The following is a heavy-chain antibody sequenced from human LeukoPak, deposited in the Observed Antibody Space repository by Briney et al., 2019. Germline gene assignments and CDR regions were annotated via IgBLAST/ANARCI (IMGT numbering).Heavy chain of an antibody. Sequence: SAKVSCTASGGTFSSYAISWVRQAAGPGLEWLGGIVPIFGTGNYAQKFQGRVTITAEESRSTAHMELSSLRSEATAVYYCARGIQLWFDYSGQGTLVTVSS. CDR2: IVPIFGTG. CDR1: GGTFSSYA. V-gene: IGHV1-69*01. J-gene: IGHJ4*02. D-gene: IGHD5-18*01. CDR3: ARGIQLWFDY.